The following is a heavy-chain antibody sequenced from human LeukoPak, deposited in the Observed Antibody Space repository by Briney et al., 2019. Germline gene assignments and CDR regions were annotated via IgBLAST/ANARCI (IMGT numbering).Heavy chain of an antibody. V-gene: IGHV1-2*06. CDR1: GYTFTGYY. J-gene: IGHJ5*02. D-gene: IGHD2-15*01. CDR3: ARSPSIPTIVVVVAATDDWFDP. Sequence: ASVKVSCKASGYTFTGYYMHWVRQAPGQGLEWMGRINPNSGGTNYAQKSQGRVTMTRDTSISTAYMELSRLRSDDTAVYYCARSPSIPTIVVVVAATDDWFDPWGQGTLVTVSS. CDR2: INPNSGGT.